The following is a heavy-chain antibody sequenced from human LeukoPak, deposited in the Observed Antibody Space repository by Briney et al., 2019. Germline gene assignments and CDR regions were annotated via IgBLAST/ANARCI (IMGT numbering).Heavy chain of an antibody. CDR1: GYSISSGYY. V-gene: IGHV4-38-2*02. CDR3: ARARREMVDY. Sequence: PSETLSLTCTVSGYSISSGYYWGWIRQPPGKGLEWIGSIYHSGGTYYNPSLKSRVTISVDTSKNQFSLKLSSVTAADTAVYYCARARREMVDYWGQGTLVTVSS. D-gene: IGHD5-24*01. J-gene: IGHJ4*02. CDR2: IYHSGGT.